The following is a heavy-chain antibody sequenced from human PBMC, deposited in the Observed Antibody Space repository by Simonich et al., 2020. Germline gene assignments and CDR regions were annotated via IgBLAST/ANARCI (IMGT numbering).Heavy chain of an antibody. CDR3: ARDFRLQLVEIGTYYYYGMDV. Sequence: EVQLVESGGGLVQPGGSLRLSCAASGFTFSSYEMNWVRQAPGKGLEWVSYISSSGSTIYYADSVKGRFTISRDNDKNSRYLQMNSLRAEDTAVYYCARDFRLQLVEIGTYYYYGMDVWVQGTTVTVSS. D-gene: IGHD6-6*01. J-gene: IGHJ6*02. CDR2: ISSSGSTI. CDR1: GFTFSSYE. V-gene: IGHV3-48*03.